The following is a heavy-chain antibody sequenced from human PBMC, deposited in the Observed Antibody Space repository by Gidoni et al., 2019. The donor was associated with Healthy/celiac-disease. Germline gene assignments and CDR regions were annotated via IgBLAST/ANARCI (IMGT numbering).Heavy chain of an antibody. D-gene: IGHD3-9*01. V-gene: IGHV1-69*01. CDR1: GATFSSSA. Sequence: QGHLVQSGADVSMPGSSVKLSCKASGATFSSSAIRWVRQARGQWRAWMGGIIPIFSTANYEQKYQGRVTITADESTSTAYKELSRLRSEETAVYYGARDPGGEYLKSPANYYYYGMDVWGQGTKVTVSS. J-gene: IGHJ6*02. CDR2: IIPIFSTA. CDR3: ARDPGGEYLKSPANYYYYGMDV.